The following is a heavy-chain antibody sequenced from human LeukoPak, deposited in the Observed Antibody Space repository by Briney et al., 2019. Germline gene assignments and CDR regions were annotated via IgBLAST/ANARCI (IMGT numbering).Heavy chain of an antibody. CDR3: AKGGFGFGELKFDY. V-gene: IGHV3-23*01. Sequence: GGSLRLSCAATGVTFSSYAMSWVRQAPGKGLEWVSGISGSGGRTYYADSVKGRFTISRDNSKNRMYLQMNSLRAEDTAVYHCAKGGFGFGELKFDYWGQGTLVTVSS. CDR1: GVTFSSYA. CDR2: ISGSGGRT. J-gene: IGHJ4*02. D-gene: IGHD3-10*01.